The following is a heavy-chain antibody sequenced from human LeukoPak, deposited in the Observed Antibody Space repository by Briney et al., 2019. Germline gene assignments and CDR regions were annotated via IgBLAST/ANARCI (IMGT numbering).Heavy chain of an antibody. J-gene: IGHJ3*02. CDR3: ARGRWLHRGAFDI. D-gene: IGHD5-12*01. CDR1: GFTFSDYY. Sequence: GGSLRLSCEVSGFTFSDYYMSWIRQAPGKGLEWVSYISSSGSTKNYEDSVKGRFTISRDNAKNSLYLQMNSLRAEDTAVYYCARGRWLHRGAFDIWGQGTMVTVSS. V-gene: IGHV3-11*01. CDR2: ISSSGSTK.